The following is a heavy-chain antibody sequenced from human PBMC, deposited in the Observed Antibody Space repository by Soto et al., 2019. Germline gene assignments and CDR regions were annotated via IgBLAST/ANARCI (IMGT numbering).Heavy chain of an antibody. J-gene: IGHJ4*02. CDR3: ARGQSSLLLDC. CDR1: GGSFSGYY. Sequence: QVQLQQWGAGLLEPSETLSLTCAVYGGSFSGYYWSWLRQPPGKGLEWIGEINHSGSTNYNPSRKTRVTISVDTSKNQFSRKLSSVTAADTTVYYCARGQSSLLLDCWGQGILVTVSS. D-gene: IGHD2-8*02. V-gene: IGHV4-34*01. CDR2: INHSGST.